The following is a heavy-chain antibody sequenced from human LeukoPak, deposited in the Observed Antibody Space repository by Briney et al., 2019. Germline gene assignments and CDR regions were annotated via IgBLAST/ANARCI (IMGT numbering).Heavy chain of an antibody. CDR3: AKDWYYYDSSVLHYFDY. V-gene: IGHV3-23*01. D-gene: IGHD3-22*01. CDR2: ISGSGGST. CDR1: GFTFSSYA. J-gene: IGHJ4*02. Sequence: PGGSLRLSCAASGFTFSSYAMSWVRQAPGKGLEWVSAISGSGGSTYYADSVKGRFTISRDNSKNTLYLQMNSLRAEDTAVYYCAKDWYYYDSSVLHYFDYWGQGTLVTVSS.